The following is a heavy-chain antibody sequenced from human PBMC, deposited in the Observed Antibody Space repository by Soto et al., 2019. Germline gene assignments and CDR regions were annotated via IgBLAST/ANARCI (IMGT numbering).Heavy chain of an antibody. CDR1: GFTFSDDA. J-gene: IGHJ4*02. CDR2: VSHDGRNT. Sequence: VQLVESGGGVVQPGRSLRLSCAASGFTFSDDAMHWVRQAPGKGLEWVAVVSHDGRNTHYADSVKGRFTISRDSSKNAVSLEMTSLRAEDTAVYYCAKGGRQWLVTSDFNYWGQGALVTVSS. CDR3: AKGGRQWLVTSDFNY. V-gene: IGHV3-30*18. D-gene: IGHD6-19*01.